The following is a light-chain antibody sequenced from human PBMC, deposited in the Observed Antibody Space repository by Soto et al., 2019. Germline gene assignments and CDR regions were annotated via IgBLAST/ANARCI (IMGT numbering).Light chain of an antibody. Sequence: QSVLTQPASVSGSPGQSITISCTGTSSDVGGYDYVSWYQQHPGRAPKLMIYEVINRPSGVSNRFSGSKSGNTASLTISGTQAADEAHYYSRSYITSTTPYIYGTGTKVTV. CDR2: EVI. J-gene: IGLJ1*01. V-gene: IGLV2-14*01. CDR3: RSYITSTTPYI. CDR1: SSDVGGYDY.